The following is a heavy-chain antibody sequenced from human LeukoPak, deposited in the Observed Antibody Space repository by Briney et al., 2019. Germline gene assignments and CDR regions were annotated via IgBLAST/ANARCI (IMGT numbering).Heavy chain of an antibody. CDR1: GFPFSNYW. Sequence: GGSLRLSCAASGFPFSNYWMSWVRQAPGRGLEWVANIKQDGGEKFYVDSVKGRFTISRDNAKNSLYLQMNSLRAEDTAVYYCARTLGYCSGGSCFPFDYWGQGTLVTVSS. V-gene: IGHV3-7*01. J-gene: IGHJ4*02. CDR3: ARTLGYCSGGSCFPFDY. D-gene: IGHD2-15*01. CDR2: IKQDGGEK.